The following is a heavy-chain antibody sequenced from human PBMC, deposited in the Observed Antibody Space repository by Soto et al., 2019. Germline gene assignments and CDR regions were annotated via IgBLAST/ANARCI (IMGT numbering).Heavy chain of an antibody. D-gene: IGHD5-12*01. CDR1: GYTFTGYY. CDR2: INPNSGGT. Sequence: QVQLVQSGAEVKKPGASVKVSCKASGYTFTGYYMHWVRQAPGQGLEWMGWINPNSGGTNYAQKFQGWVTMTRDTSISTAYMELSRLRSDDTAVYYCARNSGYDYVGEVYYYYGMDVWGQGTTVTVSS. J-gene: IGHJ6*02. CDR3: ARNSGYDYVGEVYYYYGMDV. V-gene: IGHV1-2*04.